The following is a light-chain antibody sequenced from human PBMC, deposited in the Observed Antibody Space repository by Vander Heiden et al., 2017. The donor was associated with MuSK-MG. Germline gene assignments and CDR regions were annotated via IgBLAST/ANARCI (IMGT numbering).Light chain of an antibody. J-gene: IGKJ5*01. CDR1: QCVSSY. CDR2: DAS. CDR3: QQRSNWPPIT. V-gene: IGKV3-11*01. Sequence: EIVLTQSSATLSLSPGERATLPCRATQCVSSYLAWYQEEPGQAPRVLIYDASNRATGIPARFSGSGSGTDFTLTISSREPEDFAVYYCQQRSNWPPITFGQGTRLEIK.